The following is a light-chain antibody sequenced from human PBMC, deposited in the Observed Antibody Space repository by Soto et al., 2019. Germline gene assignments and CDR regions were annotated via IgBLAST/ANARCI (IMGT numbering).Light chain of an antibody. CDR1: QSVNSSY. J-gene: IGKJ1*01. Sequence: EIVLTQSTGTPSLSPGERATLSCRASQSVNSSYLAWYQQKPGQAPRLLIYGASSRATGIPDRFSGSGSGTDFTLTISRLEPEDFAVYYCQQYGSSPQWTFGQGTKVEIK. CDR2: GAS. CDR3: QQYGSSPQWT. V-gene: IGKV3-20*01.